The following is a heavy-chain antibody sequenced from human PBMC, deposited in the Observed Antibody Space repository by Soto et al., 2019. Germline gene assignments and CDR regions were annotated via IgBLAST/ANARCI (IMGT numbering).Heavy chain of an antibody. D-gene: IGHD3-22*01. V-gene: IGHV3-30*18. Sequence: PGGSLRLSCAASGFTFSSYGMHWVRQAPGKGLGWVAVISYDGSNKYYADSVKGRFTISRDNSKNTLYLQMNSLRAEDTAVYYCAKAKVGVIVVVGFDYWGQGT. CDR3: AKAKVGVIVVVGFDY. CDR2: ISYDGSNK. CDR1: GFTFSSYG. J-gene: IGHJ4*02.